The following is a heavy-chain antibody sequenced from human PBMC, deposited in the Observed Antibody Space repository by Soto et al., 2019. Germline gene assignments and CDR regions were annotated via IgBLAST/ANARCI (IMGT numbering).Heavy chain of an antibody. D-gene: IGHD4-4*01. Sequence: QVTLKESGPVLVKPTETLTLRCTVSGLSITDSEMGVSWIRPPPGQPLEWLAHIDSSGEKSDRTFLKSRLAISKDTSKSQIVLTMTNMYPAATATYYCARRHLAVAVSPWFDPWGQGIPVTVSS. CDR1: GLSITDSEMG. CDR3: ARRHLAVAVSPWFDP. V-gene: IGHV2-26*01. J-gene: IGHJ5*02. CDR2: IDSSGEK.